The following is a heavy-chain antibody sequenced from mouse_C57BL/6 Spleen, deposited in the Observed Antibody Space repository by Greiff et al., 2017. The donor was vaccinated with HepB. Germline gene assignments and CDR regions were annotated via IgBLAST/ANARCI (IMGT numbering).Heavy chain of an antibody. CDR3: ARSERDGSIVPYAMDY. J-gene: IGHJ4*01. CDR1: GYSITSDY. D-gene: IGHD2-12*01. CDR2: ISYSGST. V-gene: IGHV3-8*01. Sequence: EVQLQQSGPGLAKPSQTLSLTCSVTGYSITSDYWNWIRKFPGNKLEYMGYISYSGSTYYDPSLKSRISITRDTSKTQYYLQLNSVTTEDTATYYCARSERDGSIVPYAMDYWGQGTSVTVSS.